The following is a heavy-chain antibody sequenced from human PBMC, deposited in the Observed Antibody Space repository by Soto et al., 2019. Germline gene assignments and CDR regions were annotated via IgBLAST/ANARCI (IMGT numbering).Heavy chain of an antibody. Sequence: GWSLRLSCAASGFIFSIYEMNWVRHAPGKGLEWVSYISSGGINIHYADSVKGRFTISRDNAKNSLYLQMDNLRAEDTAVYYCARDHPKRNYGNCFHYWGQLTPVTVSP. V-gene: IGHV3-48*03. CDR2: ISSGGINI. CDR3: ARDHPKRNYGNCFHY. J-gene: IGHJ4*02. D-gene: IGHD1-7*01. CDR1: GFIFSIYE.